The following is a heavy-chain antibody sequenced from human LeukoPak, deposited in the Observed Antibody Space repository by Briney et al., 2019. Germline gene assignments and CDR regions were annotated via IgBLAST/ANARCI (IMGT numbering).Heavy chain of an antibody. V-gene: IGHV4-59*01. CDR3: ARVRGYSSFTDFDY. J-gene: IGHJ4*02. CDR1: GGSISSYY. D-gene: IGHD6-6*01. CDR2: IYYSGST. Sequence: PSETLSLTCTVSGGSISSYYWSWIRQPPGKGLEWIGYIYYSGSTNYNPSLKSRVTISVDTSKNQFSLKLSSVTAADTAVYYCARVRGYSSFTDFDYWGQGTLVTVSS.